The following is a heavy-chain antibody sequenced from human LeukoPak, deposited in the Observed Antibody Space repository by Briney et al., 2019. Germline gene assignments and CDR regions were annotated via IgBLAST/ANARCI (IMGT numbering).Heavy chain of an antibody. V-gene: IGHV4-59*12. CDR3: ARRKVFGSSSWYNWFDP. D-gene: IGHD6-13*01. J-gene: IGHJ5*02. CDR1: GGSISSYY. CDR2: IYYSGST. Sequence: PSETLSLTCTVSGGSISSYYWSWIRQPPGKGLEWIGYIYYSGSTNYNPSLKSRVTISVDTSKNQFSLKLSSVTAADTAVYYCARRKVFGSSSWYNWFDPWGQGTLVTVSS.